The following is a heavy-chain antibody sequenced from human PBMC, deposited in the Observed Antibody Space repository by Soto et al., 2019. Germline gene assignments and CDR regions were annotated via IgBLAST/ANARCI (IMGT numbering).Heavy chain of an antibody. CDR3: ARDRAPYYYDSSGSPGYFDY. J-gene: IGHJ4*02. V-gene: IGHV3-33*01. Sequence: PGGSLRLSCAASGFTFSSYGMHWVRQAPGKGLEWVAVIWYDGSNKYYADSVKGRFTISRDNSKNTLYLQMNSLRAEDTAVYYCARDRAPYYYDSSGSPGYFDYWGQGTLVTVSS. CDR1: GFTFSSYG. CDR2: IWYDGSNK. D-gene: IGHD3-22*01.